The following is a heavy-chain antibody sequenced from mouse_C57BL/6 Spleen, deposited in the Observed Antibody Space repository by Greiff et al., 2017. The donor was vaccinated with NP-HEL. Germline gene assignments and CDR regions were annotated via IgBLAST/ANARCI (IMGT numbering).Heavy chain of an antibody. CDR1: GYTFTDYY. Sequence: EVQLQQSGPVLVKPGASVKISCKASGYTFTDYYMNWVKQSHGKSLEWIGDINPNNGGTSYNQKFKGKATLTVDKSSSTAYMELRSLTSEDSAVYYCARGGYDDDYDCWGKGTTLTVSS. CDR3: ARGGYDDDYDC. J-gene: IGHJ2*01. V-gene: IGHV1-26*01. CDR2: INPNNGGT. D-gene: IGHD2-2*01.